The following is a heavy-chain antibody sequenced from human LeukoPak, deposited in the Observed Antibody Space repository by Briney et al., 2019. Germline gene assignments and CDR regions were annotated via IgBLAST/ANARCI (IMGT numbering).Heavy chain of an antibody. Sequence: SETLSLTCTVSGGSISSGSYYWSWIRQPAGKGLEWIGRIYASGSTNYNPSLKSRVTISVDTSKNQFSLKLSSVTAADTAVYYCARGYCSSTSCPLRWFDPWGQGTLVTVSS. D-gene: IGHD2-2*01. CDR3: ARGYCSSTSCPLRWFDP. CDR2: IYASGST. V-gene: IGHV4-61*02. CDR1: GGSISSGSYY. J-gene: IGHJ5*02.